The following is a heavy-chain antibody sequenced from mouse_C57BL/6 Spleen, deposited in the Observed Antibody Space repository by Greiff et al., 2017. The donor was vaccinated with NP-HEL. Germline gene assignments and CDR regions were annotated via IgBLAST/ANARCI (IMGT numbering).Heavy chain of an antibody. V-gene: IGHV1-26*01. D-gene: IGHD1-1*01. Sequence: EVQLQQSGPELVKPGASVKISCKASGYTFTDYYMNWVKQSHGKSLEWIGDINPNNGGTSYNQKFKGKATLTVDKSSSTAYMELRSLTSEDSAVYYCARGGSSFLFDYWGQGTTLTVSS. CDR3: ARGGSSFLFDY. J-gene: IGHJ2*01. CDR2: INPNNGGT. CDR1: GYTFTDYY.